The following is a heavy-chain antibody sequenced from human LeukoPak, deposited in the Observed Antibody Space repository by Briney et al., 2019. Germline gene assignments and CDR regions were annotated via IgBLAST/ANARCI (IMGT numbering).Heavy chain of an antibody. J-gene: IGHJ4*02. CDR3: ARAQWVESAGYRSAIVATITAFDY. CDR1: GGTFSSYA. CDR2: IIPIFGTT. V-gene: IGHV1-69*05. Sequence: SVKVSCKASGGTFSSYAISWVRQAPGQGLEWMGGIIPIFGTTNYAQNFQGRVTITKDESTSTAYMELSSLRSEDTAVYYCARAQWVESAGYRSAIVATITAFDYWGQGTLVTVSS. D-gene: IGHD5-12*01.